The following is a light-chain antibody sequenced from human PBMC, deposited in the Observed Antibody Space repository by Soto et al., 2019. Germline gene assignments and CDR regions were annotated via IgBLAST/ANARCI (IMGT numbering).Light chain of an antibody. Sequence: EIVLTQSPATLSLSPGERATLSCRASQSISSQLAWYQQKPGQAPRLLIHDASNRATGIPARFSGSVSSTDFTLTISSLEPEDFAVYFCQQRSNWPLTFGGGTKVEIK. J-gene: IGKJ4*01. CDR1: QSISSQ. CDR2: DAS. V-gene: IGKV3-11*01. CDR3: QQRSNWPLT.